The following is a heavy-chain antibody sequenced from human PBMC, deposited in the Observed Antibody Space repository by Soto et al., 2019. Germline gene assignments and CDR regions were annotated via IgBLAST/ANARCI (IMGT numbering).Heavy chain of an antibody. CDR1: GFTFSSYG. D-gene: IGHD4-17*01. J-gene: IGHJ6*02. CDR2: ISYDGSNK. CDR3: AKDQDCGDDPWGDYGMDV. V-gene: IGHV3-30*18. Sequence: QVQLVESGGGVVQPGRSLRLSCAASGFTFSSYGMHWVRQAPGKGLEWVAVISYDGSNKYYADSVKGRFTISRDNYKNTLYLQMNGLRAEDTAVYYCAKDQDCGDDPWGDYGMDVWGQGTTVTVSS.